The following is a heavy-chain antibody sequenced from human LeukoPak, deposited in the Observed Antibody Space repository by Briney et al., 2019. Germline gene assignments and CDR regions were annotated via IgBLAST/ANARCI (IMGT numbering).Heavy chain of an antibody. CDR2: LYYSGKS. D-gene: IGHD1-14*01. J-gene: IGHJ4*02. CDR3: ARETTKAMIDS. V-gene: IGHV4-39*07. Sequence: PSETLSLTCTVSDGSISRSQFYWAWVRKPPGKVLERIETLYYSGKSFYNPSLKSRVTMSVDMSKNQLSLNLSFLTVADTAVYYCARETTKAMIDSWGQGTLVTVSS. CDR1: DGSISRSQFY.